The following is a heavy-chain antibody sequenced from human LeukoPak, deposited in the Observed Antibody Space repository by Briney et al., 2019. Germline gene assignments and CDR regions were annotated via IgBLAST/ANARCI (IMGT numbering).Heavy chain of an antibody. V-gene: IGHV1-69*05. CDR1: GGTFSSYA. Sequence: SVKVSCKASGGTFSSYAISWVRQAPGQGLEWMGRIIPIFGTANYAQKFQGRVTITTDESTSTAYMELSSLRSEDTAVYYCASLRGCTNTEVCYYYYYMDVWGKGTTVTVSS. CDR3: ASLRGCTNTEVCYYYYYMDV. CDR2: IIPIFGTA. J-gene: IGHJ6*03. D-gene: IGHD2-8*01.